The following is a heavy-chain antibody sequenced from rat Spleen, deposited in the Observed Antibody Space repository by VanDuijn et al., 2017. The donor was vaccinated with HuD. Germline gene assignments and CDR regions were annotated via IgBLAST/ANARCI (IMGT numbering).Heavy chain of an antibody. CDR1: GFSLTDYS. J-gene: IGHJ2*01. CDR3: VRDGGELGY. CDR2: IWGTGST. V-gene: IGHV2S54*01. Sequence: QVQMKESGPGLVQPSQTLSLTCTVSGFSLTDYSVHWVRQPPGEVLEWMGGIWGTGSTIYNSLLKSRLSISRDTSKSQVFLKMNSLQTEDTATYYCVRDGGELGYWGQGLMVTVSS. D-gene: IGHD5-1*01.